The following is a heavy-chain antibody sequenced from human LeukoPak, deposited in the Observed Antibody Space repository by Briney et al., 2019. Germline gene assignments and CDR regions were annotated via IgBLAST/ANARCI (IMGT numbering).Heavy chain of an antibody. Sequence: SETLSLTCTVSGVSVSSGRYFWSWIRQPPGKGLEWIGYIYYSGSTYYNPSLKSRVTISVDTSKNQFSLKLSSVTAADTAVYYCARAVSSWWGDAFDIWGQGTMVTVSS. V-gene: IGHV4-30-4*08. CDR3: ARAVSSWWGDAFDI. D-gene: IGHD6-13*01. J-gene: IGHJ3*02. CDR2: IYYSGST. CDR1: GVSVSSGRYF.